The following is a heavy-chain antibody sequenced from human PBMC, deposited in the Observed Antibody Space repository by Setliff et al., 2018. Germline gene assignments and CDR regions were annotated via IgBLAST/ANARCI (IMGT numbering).Heavy chain of an antibody. J-gene: IGHJ4*02. V-gene: IGHV1-69*13. Sequence: GASVQVSCKASGGPFQSDCFNWVRQAPGQGLEWMGRIIPVFRTATYAPKFQGRVTITADESTSTAYMEVSSLRSEDTAVFYCARDTRDRYETSGQYLSLDSWGQGTLVTVSS. CDR1: GGPFQSDC. D-gene: IGHD3-3*01. CDR3: ARDTRDRYETSGQYLSLDS. CDR2: IIPVFRTA.